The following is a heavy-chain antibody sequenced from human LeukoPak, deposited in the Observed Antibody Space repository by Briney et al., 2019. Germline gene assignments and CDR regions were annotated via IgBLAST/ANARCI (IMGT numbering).Heavy chain of an antibody. Sequence: GGSLRLSCAASGFTFTNYWMSWVRQAPGKGLEWGSYISGSSSTIYYADSVKGRFTISRDNGKNTLYLQMNSLRAEDTAVYYCARGSTYYDSSGQVPFDYWGQGTLVTVSS. D-gene: IGHD3-22*01. CDR3: ARGSTYYDSSGQVPFDY. CDR2: ISGSSSTI. CDR1: GFTFTNYW. V-gene: IGHV3-48*01. J-gene: IGHJ4*02.